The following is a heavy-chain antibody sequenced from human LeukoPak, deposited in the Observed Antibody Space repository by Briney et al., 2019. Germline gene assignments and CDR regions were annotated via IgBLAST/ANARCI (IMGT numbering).Heavy chain of an antibody. CDR2: IIPIFGTA. J-gene: IGHJ4*02. CDR3: ARALGTYYYGSGSYGY. D-gene: IGHD3-10*01. Sequence: SVKVSCKASGGTFSTYAISWVRQAPGQGLEWMGGIIPIFGTANYAQKFQGRVTITTDESTSTAYMELSSLRSEDTAVYYCARALGTYYYGSGSYGYWGQGTLVTVSS. CDR1: GGTFSTYA. V-gene: IGHV1-69*05.